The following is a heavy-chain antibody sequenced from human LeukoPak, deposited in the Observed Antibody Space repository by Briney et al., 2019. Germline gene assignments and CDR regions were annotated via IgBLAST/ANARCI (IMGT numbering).Heavy chain of an antibody. CDR1: GGSFSGYF. V-gene: IGHV4-34*01. Sequence: PSETLSLTCGVSGGSFSGYFWSWIRQTPGKGLEWIGEINHDGGNNYNPSLKSRVTMSLGTSENQFSLNMTSVTAADTAMYFCARWRGRGWFDPWGQGTLVTVSS. CDR2: INHDGGN. D-gene: IGHD3-3*01. CDR3: ARWRGRGWFDP. J-gene: IGHJ5*02.